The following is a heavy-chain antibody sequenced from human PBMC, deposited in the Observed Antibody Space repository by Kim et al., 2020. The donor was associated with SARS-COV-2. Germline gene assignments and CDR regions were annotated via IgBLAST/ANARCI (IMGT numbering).Heavy chain of an antibody. CDR3: ARDSGYSYGYSRLDY. D-gene: IGHD5-18*01. Sequence: DSVKGQFSISRNNDKTSLYLQLSSLRAEDTAVYYCARDSGYSYGYSRLDYWGQGTLVTVSS. V-gene: IGHV3-48*03. J-gene: IGHJ4*02.